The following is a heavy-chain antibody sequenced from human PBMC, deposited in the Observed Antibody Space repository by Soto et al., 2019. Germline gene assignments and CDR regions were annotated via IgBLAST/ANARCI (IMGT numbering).Heavy chain of an antibody. CDR1: GGSFSGYY. V-gene: IGHV4-34*01. CDR3: ARQTVTIIPHYYYYGMDV. Sequence: PSETLSLTCAVYGGSFSGYYWSWIRQPPGKGLEWTGEINHSGSTNYNPSLKSRVTISVDTSKNQFSLKLSSVTAADTAVYYCARQTVTIIPHYYYYGMDVWGQGTTVTV. CDR2: INHSGST. J-gene: IGHJ6*02. D-gene: IGHD4-17*01.